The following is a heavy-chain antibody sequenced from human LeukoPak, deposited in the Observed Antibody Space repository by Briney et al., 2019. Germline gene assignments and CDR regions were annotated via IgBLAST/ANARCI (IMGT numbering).Heavy chain of an antibody. CDR2: IIPIFGTA. V-gene: IGHV1-69*05. CDR1: GYTFTSYG. J-gene: IGHJ3*02. Sequence: SVKVSCKASGYTFTSYGISWVRQAPGQGLEWMGGIIPIFGTANYAQKFQGRVTITTDESTSTAYMELSSLRSEDTAVYYCARDQLAPGGHDAFDIWGQGTMVTVSS. CDR3: ARDQLAPGGHDAFDI. D-gene: IGHD3-10*01.